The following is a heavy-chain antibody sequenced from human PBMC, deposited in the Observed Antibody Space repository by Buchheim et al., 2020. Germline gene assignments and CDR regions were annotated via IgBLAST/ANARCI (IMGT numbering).Heavy chain of an antibody. CDR1: GFTFSSHW. J-gene: IGHJ3*02. D-gene: IGHD4-17*01. V-gene: IGHV3-74*01. CDR3: GRDQSRTMTTSDASDI. CDR2: IKSDGSST. Sequence: EVQLVESGGGLVQPGGSLTLSCVASGFTFSSHWMHWVRQAPGKGLVWVSRIKSDGSSTNYADSVTGRFTISRDNAKNTLYLQMNSLRAEDTAVYYCGRDQSRTMTTSDASDIWGQG.